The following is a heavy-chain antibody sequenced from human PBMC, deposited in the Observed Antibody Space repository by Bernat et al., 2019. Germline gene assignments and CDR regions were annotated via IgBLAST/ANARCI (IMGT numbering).Heavy chain of an antibody. D-gene: IGHD6-19*01. J-gene: IGHJ4*02. V-gene: IGHV5-51*01. CDR1: GYSFASYW. Sequence: PGESLQISCKSSGYSFASYWIAWVRQVPGKGLEWMGIIYPGDSDTRYSPSFQGRVTMSVDKSISTAYLQWSSLKASDTAMYYCARHITEYSSGWEGFDYWGRGTLVTVSS. CDR3: ARHITEYSSGWEGFDY. CDR2: IYPGDSDT.